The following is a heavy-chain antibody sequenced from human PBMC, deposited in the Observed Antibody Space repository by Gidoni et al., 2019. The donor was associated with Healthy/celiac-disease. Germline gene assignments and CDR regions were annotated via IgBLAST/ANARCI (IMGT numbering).Heavy chain of an antibody. V-gene: IGHV3-33*01. CDR2: IWYDGSNK. D-gene: IGHD6-19*01. Sequence: QVQLVESGGGVAQPGRSLRLSCAASGFTFSSYGMHWVRQAPGKGLEWVAVIWYDGSNKYYADSVKGRFTISRDNSKNTLYLQMNSLRAEDTAVYYCARDGGGVSGWETPLDYWGQGTLVTVSS. J-gene: IGHJ4*02. CDR1: GFTFSSYG. CDR3: ARDGGGVSGWETPLDY.